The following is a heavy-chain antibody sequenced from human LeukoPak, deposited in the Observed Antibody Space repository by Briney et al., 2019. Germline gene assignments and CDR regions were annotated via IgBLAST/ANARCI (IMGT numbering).Heavy chain of an antibody. Sequence: SETLSLTCTVCGGYIRSYYWSWIRQPAGKGLEGIGRIYTSGSTNYNPSLKSRVTISVDTSKNQFSLTLSSVTAADPAVYYCARWYYDFWSGLTYFDYWCQGTLVTVSS. CDR1: GGYIRSYY. J-gene: IGHJ4*02. D-gene: IGHD3-3*01. V-gene: IGHV4-4*07. CDR3: ARWYYDFWSGLTYFDY. CDR2: IYTSGST.